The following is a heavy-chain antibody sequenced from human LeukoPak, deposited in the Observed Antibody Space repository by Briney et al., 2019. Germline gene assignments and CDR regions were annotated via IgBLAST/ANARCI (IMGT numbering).Heavy chain of an antibody. V-gene: IGHV4-4*02. Sequence: PSETLSLTCGVSGGSISNTNWWSWVRQPPGQGLEWIGEISLSGLTNYNPSLKSRVTVSLDKSKNHLSLNLTSVTAADTAVYYCARKRKGAYDFDYWGQGTLVTVSS. J-gene: IGHJ4*02. CDR1: GGSISNTNW. CDR3: ARKRKGAYDFDY. CDR2: ISLSGLT. D-gene: IGHD3-16*01.